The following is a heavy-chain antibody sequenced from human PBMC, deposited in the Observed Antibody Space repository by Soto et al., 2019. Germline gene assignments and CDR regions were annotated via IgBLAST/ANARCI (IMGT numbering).Heavy chain of an antibody. CDR3: ARDIWSGDYKWFDS. V-gene: IGHV3-30*03. CDR1: TISINVHG. Sequence: PGGSLRLSCTSSTISINVHGIQWVRQAPAKGLEWLAFISNDGRVQYYADSVKGRFTISRDYSKNTVDLQMNSLRNEETAVYYCARDIWSGDYKWFDSWGPGTLVTVSS. CDR2: ISNDGRVQ. D-gene: IGHD3-3*01. J-gene: IGHJ5*01.